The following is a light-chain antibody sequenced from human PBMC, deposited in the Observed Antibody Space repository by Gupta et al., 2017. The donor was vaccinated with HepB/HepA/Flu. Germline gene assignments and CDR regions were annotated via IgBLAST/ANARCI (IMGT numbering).Light chain of an antibody. J-gene: IGKJ3*01. V-gene: IGKV1-39*01. CDR1: QTIDFY. CDR3: QQSYSPPRT. CDR2: AAS. Sequence: GDRGTITCRASQTIDFYLNWFQQKPGEAPKLLIYAASTLQSGVPSRFSGSGSGTDFTLTSISLQPEDFATYFWQQSYSPPRTFGTGTKVDI.